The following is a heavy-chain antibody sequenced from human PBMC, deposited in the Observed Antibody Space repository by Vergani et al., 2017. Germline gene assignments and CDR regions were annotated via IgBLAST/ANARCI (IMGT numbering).Heavy chain of an antibody. CDR1: GYTFTYRY. V-gene: IGHV1-45*02. CDR3: ALAESSTSCINSVCITPETGSWFDP. D-gene: IGHD2-2*01. J-gene: IGHJ5*02. CDR2: ITPFNGNT. Sequence: QMQLVQSGAEVKKTGSSVSCKASGYTFTYRYLHWVRQAPGQALEWMGWITPFNGNTNYAQKFQDRVTITRDRSMSTAYMDLSSLRSEDTAMYYCALAESSTSCINSVCITPETGSWFDPWGQGTLVTVSS.